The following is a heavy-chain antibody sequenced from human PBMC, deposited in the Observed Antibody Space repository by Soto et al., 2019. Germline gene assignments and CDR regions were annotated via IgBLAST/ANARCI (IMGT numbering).Heavy chain of an antibody. V-gene: IGHV3-30-3*01. J-gene: IGHJ5*02. CDR2: ISYDGSNK. CDR1: GFTFSSYA. D-gene: IGHD6-6*01. CDR3: ARGIAARPFLGMGWFDP. Sequence: GGSLRLSCAASGFTFSSYAMHWVRQAPGKGLEWVAVISYDGSNKYYADSVKGRFTISRDNSKNTLYLQMNSLRAEDTAVYYCARGIAARPFLGMGWFDPWGQGTLVTVSS.